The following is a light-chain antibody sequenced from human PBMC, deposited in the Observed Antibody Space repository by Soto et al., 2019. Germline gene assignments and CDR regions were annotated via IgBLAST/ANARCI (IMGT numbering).Light chain of an antibody. J-gene: IGLJ1*01. CDR3: SSYTASAPFYV. CDR2: EVH. V-gene: IGLV2-14*01. CDR1: RTDVDGHDY. Sequence: QSALTQPASVSGSPGQSITISCTGARTDVDGHDYVSWYQQHPGQAPKLMIFEVHNRPSGVSSRFSGSKSGDTASLTISGLHAEDDGDYYCSSYTASAPFYVFGTGTKLTVL.